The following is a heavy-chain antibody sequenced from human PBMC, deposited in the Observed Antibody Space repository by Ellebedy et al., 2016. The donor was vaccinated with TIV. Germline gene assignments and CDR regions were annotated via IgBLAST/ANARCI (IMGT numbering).Heavy chain of an antibody. CDR3: AKDKLSGSYYPGWFDP. D-gene: IGHD3-10*01. V-gene: IGHV3-23*01. CDR2: ISGSGGST. Sequence: GESLKISXAASGFTFSSYAMSWVRQAPGKGLEWVSAISGSGGSTYYADSVKGRFTISRDNSKNTLYLQMNSLRAEDTAVYYCAKDKLSGSYYPGWFDPWGQGTLVTVSS. J-gene: IGHJ5*02. CDR1: GFTFSSYA.